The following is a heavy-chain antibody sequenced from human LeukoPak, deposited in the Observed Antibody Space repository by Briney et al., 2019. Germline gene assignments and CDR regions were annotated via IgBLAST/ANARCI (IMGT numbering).Heavy chain of an antibody. CDR3: ARGLIAAAGHNWFDP. J-gene: IGHJ5*02. CDR1: GFTFSIYG. V-gene: IGHV3-30*02. Sequence: GGSLRLSCAASGFTFSIYGMHWVRQAPGKGLEWVAFIRYDGSNKYYADSVKGRSTISRDNSKNTLYLQMNSLRAEDTAVYYCARGLIAAAGHNWFDPWGQGTLVTVSS. D-gene: IGHD6-13*01. CDR2: IRYDGSNK.